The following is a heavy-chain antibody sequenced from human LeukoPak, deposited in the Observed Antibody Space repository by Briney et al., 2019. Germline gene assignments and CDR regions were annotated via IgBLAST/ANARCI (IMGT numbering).Heavy chain of an antibody. CDR3: ARLSTLKYYFDY. D-gene: IGHD2/OR15-2a*01. Sequence: SETLSLTCNVSGGSMSNYYWSRIRQPPGKGLEWIGYIYYSGSTNYNPSLESRVTISVDTSKNQFSLELSSVTAADTAVYYCARLSTLKYYFDYWGQGTLVTVSS. V-gene: IGHV4-59*08. CDR1: GGSMSNYY. J-gene: IGHJ4*02. CDR2: IYYSGST.